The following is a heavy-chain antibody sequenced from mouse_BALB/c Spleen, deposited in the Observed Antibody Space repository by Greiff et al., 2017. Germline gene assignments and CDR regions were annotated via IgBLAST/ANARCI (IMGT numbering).Heavy chain of an antibody. CDR3: ARNTNWDFDY. Sequence: QVTLKESGPGLVAPSQSLSITCTVSGFSLTGYGVHWVRQSPGKGLEWLGVIWSGGSTDYNAAFISRLSISKDNSKSQVFFKMNSLQANDTAIYYCARNTNWDFDYWGQGTTLTVSS. CDR1: GFSLTGYG. D-gene: IGHD4-1*01. CDR2: IWSGGST. V-gene: IGHV2-2*02. J-gene: IGHJ2*01.